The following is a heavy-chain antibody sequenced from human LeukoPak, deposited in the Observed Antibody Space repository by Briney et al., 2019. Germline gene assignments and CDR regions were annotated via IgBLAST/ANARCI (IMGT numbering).Heavy chain of an antibody. D-gene: IGHD1-26*01. CDR2: IYYSGST. CDR1: GGSISSSSYY. Sequence: KPSETLSLTCTVSGGSISSSSYYRGWIRQPPGKGLEWIGSIYYSGSTYYNPSLKSRVTISVDTSKNQFSLKLSSVTAADTAVYYCARSDFASEWELQPGYFDYWGQGTLVTVSS. J-gene: IGHJ4*02. CDR3: ARSDFASEWELQPGYFDY. V-gene: IGHV4-39*01.